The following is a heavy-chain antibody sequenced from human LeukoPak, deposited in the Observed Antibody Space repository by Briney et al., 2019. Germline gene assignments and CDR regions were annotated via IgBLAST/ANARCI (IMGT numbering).Heavy chain of an antibody. CDR2: ISSSSSYI. V-gene: IGHV3-21*01. Sequence: PGGSLRLSCAASGFTFSSYSMNWVRKAPGKGLEWVSSISSSSSYIYYADSVKGRFTISRDNAKNSLYLQMNSLRAEDTAVYYCARDTSYDSSGYYYFDYWGQGTMVTVSS. D-gene: IGHD3-22*01. CDR1: GFTFSSYS. J-gene: IGHJ4*02. CDR3: ARDTSYDSSGYYYFDY.